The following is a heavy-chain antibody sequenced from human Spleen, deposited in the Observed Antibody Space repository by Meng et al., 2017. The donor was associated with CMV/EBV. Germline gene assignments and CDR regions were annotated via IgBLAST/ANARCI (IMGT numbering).Heavy chain of an antibody. D-gene: IGHD5-18*01. Sequence: SGYTFTTYYLPWVRQAPGEGLEWMGVINPSGGSTTYAHKFQGRVTMTRDTSTSIVSMELSSLRSEDTAVYYCARDGQLWFPAYWLDPWGQGTLVTVSS. CDR3: ARDGQLWFPAYWLDP. V-gene: IGHV1-46*01. CDR1: GYTFTTYY. CDR2: INPSGGST. J-gene: IGHJ5*02.